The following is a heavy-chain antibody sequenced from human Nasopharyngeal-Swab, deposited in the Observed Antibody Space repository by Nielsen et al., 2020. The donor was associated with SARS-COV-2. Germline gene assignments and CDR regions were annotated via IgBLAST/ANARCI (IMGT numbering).Heavy chain of an antibody. CDR2: INHSGST. CDR3: ARDVYYGSGN. J-gene: IGHJ4*02. Sequence: SETLSLTCAVYGGSFSGYYWSWIRQPPGKGLEWIGEINHSGSTNYNPSLKSRVTISVDTSKNQFSLKLNSVTAADTAVYYCARDVYYGSGNWGQGTLVTVSS. CDR1: GGSFSGYY. V-gene: IGHV4-34*01. D-gene: IGHD3-10*01.